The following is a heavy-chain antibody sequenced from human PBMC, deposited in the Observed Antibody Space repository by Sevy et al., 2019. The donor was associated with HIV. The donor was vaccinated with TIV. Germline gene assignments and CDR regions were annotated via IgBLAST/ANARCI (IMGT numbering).Heavy chain of an antibody. CDR1: GYTFTGYY. J-gene: IGHJ3*02. CDR3: AREIVGATGDAFDI. V-gene: IGHV1-2*02. D-gene: IGHD1-26*01. Sequence: ASVKVSCKASGYTFTGYYMHWVRQAPGQGLEWMGWINPNSGGTNYAQKFQGRVTMTRDTSISTAYMELSRLRSDDRAVYYCAREIVGATGDAFDIWGQAIMVTVSS. CDR2: INPNSGGT.